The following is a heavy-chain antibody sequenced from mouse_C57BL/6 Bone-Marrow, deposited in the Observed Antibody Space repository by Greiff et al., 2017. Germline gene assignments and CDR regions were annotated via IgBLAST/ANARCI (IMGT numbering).Heavy chain of an antibody. V-gene: IGHV5-6*01. CDR3: ARHLTTVRFAY. CDR2: ISSGGSYT. CDR1: GFTFSSYG. J-gene: IGHJ3*01. D-gene: IGHD1-1*01. Sequence: EVKLMESGGDLVKPGGSLKLSCAASGFTFSSYGMSWVRQTPDKRLEWVATISSGGSYTYYPDSVKGRFTISRDNAKNTLYLQMSSLKSEDTAMYYCARHLTTVRFAYWGQGTLVNV.